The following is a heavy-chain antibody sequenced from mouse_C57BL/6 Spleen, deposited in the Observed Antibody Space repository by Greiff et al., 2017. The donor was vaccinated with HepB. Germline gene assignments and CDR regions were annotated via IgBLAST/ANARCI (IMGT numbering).Heavy chain of an antibody. V-gene: IGHV5-17*01. CDR1: GFTFSDYG. J-gene: IGHJ3*01. D-gene: IGHD1-1*01. Sequence: EVQLVESGGGLVKPGGSLKLSCAASGFTFSDYGMHWVRQAPEKGLEWVAYISSGSSTIYYADTVKGRFTISRDNAKNTLFLQITSLRSEDTAMYYCARHGSSPWFAYWGQGTLVTVSA. CDR2: ISSGSSTI. CDR3: ARHGSSPWFAY.